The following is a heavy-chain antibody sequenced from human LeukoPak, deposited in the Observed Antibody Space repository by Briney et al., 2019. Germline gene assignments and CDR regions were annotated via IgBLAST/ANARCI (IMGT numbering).Heavy chain of an antibody. Sequence: ASVKVSCKASGYTFTNYGLSWLRQAPGQGLEWMGWLNTYNGNTDYAQKFQGRVTMTTDTSTSTAYLDLWNLRSDDTAVYYCARDRTSLSDPIVHDYWGQGTLVTVSP. CDR2: LNTYNGNT. J-gene: IGHJ4*02. CDR1: GYTFTNYG. D-gene: IGHD2/OR15-2a*01. V-gene: IGHV1-18*01. CDR3: ARDRTSLSDPIVHDY.